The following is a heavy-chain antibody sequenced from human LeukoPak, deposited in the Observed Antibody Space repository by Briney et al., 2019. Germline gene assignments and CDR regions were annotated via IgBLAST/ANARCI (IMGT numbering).Heavy chain of an antibody. CDR1: GGTFSSYA. J-gene: IGHJ4*02. D-gene: IGHD2-21*01. CDR2: IIPIFSTA. CDR3: ARGPPIETMVVIPLDY. Sequence: SVKVSCKASGGTFSSYAISWVRQAPGQGLEWMGGIIPIFSTANYAQKFQGRVTITTDESTSTAYMELSSLRSEDTAVYYCARGPPIETMVVIPLDYWGQGTLVTVSS. V-gene: IGHV1-69*05.